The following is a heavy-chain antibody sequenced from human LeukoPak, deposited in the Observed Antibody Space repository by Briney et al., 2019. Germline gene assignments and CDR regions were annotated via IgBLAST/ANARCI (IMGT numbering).Heavy chain of an antibody. D-gene: IGHD5-24*01. Sequence: GGSLRLSCAASGFTFSSYEMNWVRQAPGKGLEWVSYISSSGSTIYYADSVKGRFTISRDNAKNSLYLQMNSLRAEDTAVYYCARDQRDGFLRELHYWGQGTLVTVSS. CDR2: ISSSGSTI. V-gene: IGHV3-48*03. CDR3: ARDQRDGFLRELHY. J-gene: IGHJ4*02. CDR1: GFTFSSYE.